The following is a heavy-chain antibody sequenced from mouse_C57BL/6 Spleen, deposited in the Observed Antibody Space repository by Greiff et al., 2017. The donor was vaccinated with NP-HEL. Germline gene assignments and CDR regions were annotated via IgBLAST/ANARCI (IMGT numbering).Heavy chain of an antibody. V-gene: IGHV14-3*01. CDR1: GFNIQNTY. D-gene: IGHD2-4*01. CDR3: APIYYDCDWFAY. Sequence: EVQLQQSVAELVRPGASVKLSCTASGFNIQNTYLHWVKQRPEQGLEWIGRIDPANGNTKYAPKFQGKATITADTSSNTAYLQLSSLTSEDTAIYYCAPIYYDCDWFAYWGQGTLVTVSA. CDR2: IDPANGNT. J-gene: IGHJ3*01.